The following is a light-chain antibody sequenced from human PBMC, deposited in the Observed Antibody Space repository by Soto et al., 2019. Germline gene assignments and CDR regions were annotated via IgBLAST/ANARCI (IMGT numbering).Light chain of an antibody. Sequence: EMVLTQSPGTLSLSPGERATLSCRASQSVSSSYLAWYQQKPGQAPRLLIYGASSRATGTPDRFSGSGSGTDFTLTITRLEPEDFAVYYCQQYGSLLPWTFGQGTKVDIK. CDR3: QQYGSLLPWT. CDR2: GAS. V-gene: IGKV3-20*01. J-gene: IGKJ1*01. CDR1: QSVSSSY.